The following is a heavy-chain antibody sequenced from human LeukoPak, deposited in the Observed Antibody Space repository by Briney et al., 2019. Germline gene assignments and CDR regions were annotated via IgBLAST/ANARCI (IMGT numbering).Heavy chain of an antibody. D-gene: IGHD5-18*01. J-gene: IGHJ4*02. CDR3: ARDLVQLWSKDF. CDR2: ISSSSGYI. Sequence: KPGGSLRLSCAASGFTFSSYSMNWVRQAPGKGLEWVSSISSSSGYIYYADSVKGRFTISRDNAKNSLYLQMNSLRAEDTAVYYCARDLVQLWSKDFWGQGTLVTVSS. CDR1: GFTFSSYS. V-gene: IGHV3-21*01.